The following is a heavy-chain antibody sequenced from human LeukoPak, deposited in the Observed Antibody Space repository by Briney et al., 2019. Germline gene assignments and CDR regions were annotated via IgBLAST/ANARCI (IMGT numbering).Heavy chain of an antibody. CDR1: GLTFSSDT. CDR2: IDSSGSYI. J-gene: IGHJ5*02. D-gene: IGHD3-16*02. Sequence: PGGSLRLSCAASGLTFSSDTMNWVRQSPGKGLEWVSSIDSSGSYIYYAGSVKGRFTISRDNGKNSLYLQMNSLRAEDTAIYYCAREFGGVIGNWFDPWGQGTLVTVSS. CDR3: AREFGGVIGNWFDP. V-gene: IGHV3-21*04.